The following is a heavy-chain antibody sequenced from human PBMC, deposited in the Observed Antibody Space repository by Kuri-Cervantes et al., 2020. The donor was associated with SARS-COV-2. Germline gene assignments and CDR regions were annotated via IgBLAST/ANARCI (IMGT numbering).Heavy chain of an antibody. V-gene: IGHV3-74*01. CDR2: INSDGSTT. CDR3: ARISIWVVAATLFLAYYYYYGMDV. D-gene: IGHD2-15*01. J-gene: IGHJ6*02. CDR1: GFTFSSYW. Sequence: LSLTCAASGFTFSSYWMHWVRQAPGKGLVWVSRINSDGSTTSYADSVKGRFTISRDNAKNTLYLQMNSLRAEDTAVYYCARISIWVVAATLFLAYYYYYGMDVWGQGTTVTVSS.